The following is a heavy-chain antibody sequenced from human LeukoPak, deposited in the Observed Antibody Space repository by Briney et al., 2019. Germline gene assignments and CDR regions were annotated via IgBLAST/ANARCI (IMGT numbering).Heavy chain of an antibody. J-gene: IGHJ4*02. V-gene: IGHV3-74*01. CDR3: ARGGCTSTSCHLADY. CDR2: INSDGSST. D-gene: IGHD2-2*01. Sequence: GGSLRLSCAASGFTFRSYRMHWVRQAPGKGLVWVSRINSDGSSTTYADSVKGRFTISRDNAKNTLYLQMNSLRAEDTAVYYCARGGCTSTSCHLADYWGQGTLVTVSS. CDR1: GFTFRSYR.